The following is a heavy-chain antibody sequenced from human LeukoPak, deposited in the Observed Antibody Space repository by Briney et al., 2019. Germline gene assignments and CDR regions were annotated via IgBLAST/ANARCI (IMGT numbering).Heavy chain of an antibody. CDR1: GFTFSSYG. Sequence: GGSLRLSCAASGFTFSSYGMHWVRQAPGKGLEWVAVISYDGSNKYYADSVKGRFTISRDNSKNTLYLQMNSLRAEDTAVYYCARDPAYYYDSSGYYPAHWGQGTLVTVSS. D-gene: IGHD3-22*01. J-gene: IGHJ4*02. CDR3: ARDPAYYYDSSGYYPAH. CDR2: ISYDGSNK. V-gene: IGHV3-30*03.